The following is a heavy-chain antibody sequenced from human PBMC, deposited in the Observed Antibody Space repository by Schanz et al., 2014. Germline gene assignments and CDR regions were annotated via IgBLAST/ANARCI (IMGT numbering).Heavy chain of an antibody. V-gene: IGHV3-23*04. Sequence: EVQLVESGGGLVQPGGSLRLSCGSSGFTFSDAWMSWVRQAPGKGLEWVSSISSGGGSTYYADSVKGRFTISSDNSKSTLYLQMSSLRAEDTAVYYCANNWNLDYWGQGTLVTVSS. CDR2: ISSGGGST. J-gene: IGHJ4*02. CDR1: GFTFSDAW. CDR3: ANNWNLDY. D-gene: IGHD1-20*01.